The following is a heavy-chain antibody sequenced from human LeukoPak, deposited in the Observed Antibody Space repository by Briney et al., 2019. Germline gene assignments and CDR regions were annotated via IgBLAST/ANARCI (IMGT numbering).Heavy chain of an antibody. V-gene: IGHV3-74*01. CDR1: GFTFSSNW. J-gene: IGHJ4*02. D-gene: IGHD3-10*01. CDR2: ISTDGDIT. Sequence: PPGGSLRLSCAATGFTFSSNWMHWVRQALGKGLVWVSRISTDGDITTYADSVKGRFTISRDNAKNTLYLQMNRLRAEDTAVYYCAKAGDYYGSGSYSDYWGQGTLVTVSS. CDR3: AKAGDYYGSGSYSDY.